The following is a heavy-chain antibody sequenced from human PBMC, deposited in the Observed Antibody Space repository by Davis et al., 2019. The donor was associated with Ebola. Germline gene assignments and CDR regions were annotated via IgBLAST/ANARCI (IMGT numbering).Heavy chain of an antibody. CDR1: GASISSSF. V-gene: IGHV4-59*01. Sequence: MPGGSLRLSCTVSGASISSSFWSWVRQPPGKALEWIGYISYRGLLNYSPSLKSRVTISLDSSQNHLSLELTSVTAADSAIYYCVRTKSYYDSTATHPSYSFHGLDVWGQGTTVFVSS. D-gene: IGHD3-22*01. J-gene: IGHJ6*02. CDR2: ISYRGLL. CDR3: VRTKSYYDSTATHPSYSFHGLDV.